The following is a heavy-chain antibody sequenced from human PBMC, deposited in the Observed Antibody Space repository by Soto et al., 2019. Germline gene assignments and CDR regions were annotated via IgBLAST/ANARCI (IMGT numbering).Heavy chain of an antibody. J-gene: IGHJ6*02. CDR2: IGAYNGNT. V-gene: IGHV1-18*01. CDR3: ARDGGGGIIAAAMSQYYYYYGMDV. Sequence: ASVKVSCKASGYTFTSYGISWVRQAPGQGLEWMGWIGAYNGNTNYAQKFQGWVTMTRDTSISTAYMELSRLRSDDTAVYYCARDGGGGIIAAAMSQYYYYYGMDVWGQGTTVTVSS. D-gene: IGHD6-13*01. CDR1: GYTFTSYG.